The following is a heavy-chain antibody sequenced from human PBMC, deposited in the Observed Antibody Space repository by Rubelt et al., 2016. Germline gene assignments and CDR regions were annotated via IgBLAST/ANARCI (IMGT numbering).Heavy chain of an antibody. D-gene: IGHD3-22*01. V-gene: IGHV4-38-2*02. CDR2: IYHSGST. CDR1: SISSGYY. Sequence: SISSGYYWGWIRQPPGKGLEWIGSIYHSGSTYYNPSLKSRVTISVDTSKNQFSLKRSSVTAADTAVYYCARVVTMIVVVINFVDYWGQGTLVTVSS. J-gene: IGHJ4*02. CDR3: ARVVTMIVVVINFVDY.